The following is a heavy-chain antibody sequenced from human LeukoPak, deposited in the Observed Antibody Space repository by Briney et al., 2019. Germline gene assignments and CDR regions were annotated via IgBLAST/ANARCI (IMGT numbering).Heavy chain of an antibody. Sequence: GGSLRLSCAASGFTVSSNYMSWVRQAPGKGLEWVSVIYSGGSTDYADSVKGRFTISRDNSKNTLYLQMNSLRAEDTAVYYCARWKGELSSYDYWGQGTLVTVSS. V-gene: IGHV3-66*02. CDR1: GFTVSSNY. CDR2: IYSGGST. D-gene: IGHD3-16*02. J-gene: IGHJ4*02. CDR3: ARWKGELSSYDY.